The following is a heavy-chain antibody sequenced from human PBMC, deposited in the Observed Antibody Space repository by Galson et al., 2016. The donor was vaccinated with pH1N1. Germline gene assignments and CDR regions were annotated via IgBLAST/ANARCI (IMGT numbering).Heavy chain of an antibody. CDR3: VRAVGGAEAH. D-gene: IGHD1-26*01. Sequence: SLRLSCAASGFTFNNSAMSWVRQAPGKGLEWISAISGLMGTTYYSDSVKGRFTVSRDNSRNTLYLQMNSLRAEDTAMYYCVRAVGGAEAHWGQGTLVTVSS. CDR2: ISGLMGTT. CDR1: GFTFNNSA. V-gene: IGHV3-23*01. J-gene: IGHJ4*02.